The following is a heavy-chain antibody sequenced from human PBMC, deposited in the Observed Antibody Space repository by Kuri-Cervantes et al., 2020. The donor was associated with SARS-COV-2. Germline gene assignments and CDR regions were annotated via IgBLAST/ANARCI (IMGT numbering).Heavy chain of an antibody. D-gene: IGHD2-2*01. CDR3: ALVLRSTSCHDY. CDR1: GYIFTSYD. J-gene: IGHJ4*02. CDR2: MNPNSGNK. Sequence: ASVKVSCKASGYIFTSYDISWVRQATGQGLEWMGWMNPNSGNKGYAQKFQGRLSMTRDTSISTVYMELSSLRSEDTAVYYCALVLRSTSCHDYWGQGTLVTVSS. V-gene: IGHV1-8*01.